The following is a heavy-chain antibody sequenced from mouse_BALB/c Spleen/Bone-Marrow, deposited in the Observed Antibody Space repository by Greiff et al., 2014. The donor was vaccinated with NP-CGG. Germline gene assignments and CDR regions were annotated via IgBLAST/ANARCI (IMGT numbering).Heavy chain of an antibody. CDR3: ASYHSSGYAMDY. Sequence: EVKLMESGPELVKPGASVKVSCKASGYSFTDYNMYWVKQSHGKSLEWIGYIDPYNGGTSYNQKFKGKAILTVDNSSSTAFMHLISLTSDDAAVYYCASYHSSGYAMDYWGQGTSVTVSS. CDR2: IDPYNGGT. CDR1: GYSFTDYN. D-gene: IGHD3-1*01. J-gene: IGHJ4*01. V-gene: IGHV1S135*01.